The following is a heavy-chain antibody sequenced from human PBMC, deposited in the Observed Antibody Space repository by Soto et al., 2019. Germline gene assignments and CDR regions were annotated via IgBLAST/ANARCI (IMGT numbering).Heavy chain of an antibody. CDR2: ISYDGSNK. V-gene: IGHV3-30*18. J-gene: IGHJ3*02. Sequence: GGSLRLSCAASGFTFSSHGMHWVRQAPGKGLEWVAVISYDGSNKYYADSVKGRFTISRDNSKDTLYLQMNSLRAEDTAVYYCAKLIVVVTAGAFDIWGQGTMVTVSS. CDR1: GFTFSSHG. CDR3: AKLIVVVTAGAFDI. D-gene: IGHD2-21*02.